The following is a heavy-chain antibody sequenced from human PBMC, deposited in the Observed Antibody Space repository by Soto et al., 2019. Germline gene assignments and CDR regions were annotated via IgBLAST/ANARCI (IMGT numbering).Heavy chain of an antibody. D-gene: IGHD3-3*01. Sequence: QVQLVESGGGVVQPGRSLRLSCAASGFTFISYAMHWVRQAPGKGLEWVAVISNDGSNYYYADSVRGRFTISRDNTKNTLFLQMSSLRGEDSGVYYCARGTTLAIFDYGMDVWGQGTTVTVSS. CDR1: GFTFISYA. J-gene: IGHJ6*02. CDR2: ISNDGSNY. CDR3: ARGTTLAIFDYGMDV. V-gene: IGHV3-30-3*01.